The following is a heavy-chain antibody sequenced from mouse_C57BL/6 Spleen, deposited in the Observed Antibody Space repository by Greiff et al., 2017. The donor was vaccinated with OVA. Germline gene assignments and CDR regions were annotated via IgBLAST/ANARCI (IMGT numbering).Heavy chain of an antibody. CDR3: AVYYGSSYPHWYFDV. D-gene: IGHD1-1*01. CDR1: GYTFTSYW. J-gene: IGHJ1*03. V-gene: IGHV1-53*01. Sequence: QVQLQQPGTELVKPGASVKLSCKASGYTFTSYWMHWVKQRPGQGLEWIGNINPSNGGNNYNEKFKSKATLTVDKSSSTAYMQLSSLTSEDSAVYYGAVYYGSSYPHWYFDVWGTGTTVTVSS. CDR2: INPSNGGN.